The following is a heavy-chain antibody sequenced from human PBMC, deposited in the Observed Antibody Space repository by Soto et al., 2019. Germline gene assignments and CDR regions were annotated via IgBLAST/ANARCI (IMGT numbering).Heavy chain of an antibody. CDR3: ARGDYDFWSGYSMDV. Sequence: GGSLRLSCAASGFTFSSYSMNWVRQAPGKGLEWVSSISSSSSYIYYADSVKGRFTISRDNAKNSLYLQMNSLRAEDTAVYYCARGDYDFWSGYSMDVWGKGTTVTVSS. D-gene: IGHD3-3*01. J-gene: IGHJ6*04. V-gene: IGHV3-21*01. CDR1: GFTFSSYS. CDR2: ISSSSSYI.